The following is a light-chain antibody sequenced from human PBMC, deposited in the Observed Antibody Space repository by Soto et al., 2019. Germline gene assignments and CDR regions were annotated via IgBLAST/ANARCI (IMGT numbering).Light chain of an antibody. J-gene: IGKJ1*01. CDR1: QSISSW. CDR2: AAS. Sequence: DIQMTQSPSTLSASVGDRATITCRASQSISSWLAWYQQKPGKAPKXMIYAASSLQSGVPSRFSGSGSETDFTLTISSLQPEDVATYSCQQSYSTTWTFGQGTKVDIK. V-gene: IGKV1-39*01. CDR3: QQSYSTTWT.